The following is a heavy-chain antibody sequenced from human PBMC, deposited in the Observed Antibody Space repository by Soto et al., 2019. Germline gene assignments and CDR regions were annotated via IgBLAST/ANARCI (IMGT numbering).Heavy chain of an antibody. Sequence: ESLALSGAVSGGSIPTYYWSGIRQPPGKGLEWIGSISYSGSTKYNPSLESRVMISLDTSKNQFSLRLTSVTAADTALYYCARDWDSSGLFDPWGQGALVTVYS. CDR1: GGSIPTYY. D-gene: IGHD3-10*01. CDR3: ARDWDSSGLFDP. V-gene: IGHV4-59*01. CDR2: ISYSGST. J-gene: IGHJ5*02.